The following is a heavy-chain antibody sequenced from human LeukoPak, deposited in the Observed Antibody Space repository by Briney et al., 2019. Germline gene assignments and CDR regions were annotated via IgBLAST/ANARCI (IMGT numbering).Heavy chain of an antibody. Sequence: EESLKIYCKGSGYTFSNCWIGWVRQMPGKGLEWMGIIYPGDSDTTYSPSFQGQVTISADKTISTAYLQWSSLKASDTAMYYCASAGDSSDYYYFSAFDIWGQGTMVTVSS. CDR1: GYTFSNCW. CDR3: ASAGDSSDYYYFSAFDI. D-gene: IGHD3-22*01. V-gene: IGHV5-51*01. CDR2: IYPGDSDT. J-gene: IGHJ3*02.